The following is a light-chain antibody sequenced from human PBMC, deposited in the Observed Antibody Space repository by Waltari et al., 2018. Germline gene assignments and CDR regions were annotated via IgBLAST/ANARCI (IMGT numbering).Light chain of an antibody. V-gene: IGKV4-1*01. CDR2: WAS. Sequence: DIVMTQSPDPLAVSLGERATINCKPSQSVLYSSNKKNHLAWYQQKPGQPPKLLIHWASTRESGVPDRFSGSGSGTDFTLTISSLQAEDVAVYYCQQYYSTPWTFGQGTKVEIK. CDR1: QSVLYSSNKKNH. CDR3: QQYYSTPWT. J-gene: IGKJ1*01.